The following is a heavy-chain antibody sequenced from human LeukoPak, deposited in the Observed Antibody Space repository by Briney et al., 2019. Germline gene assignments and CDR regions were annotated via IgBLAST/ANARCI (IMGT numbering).Heavy chain of an antibody. J-gene: IGHJ4*02. CDR3: AKDRTTALGYYFDY. Sequence: GGSLRLSCAASGFTFSSYGMHWARQAPGKGLEWVAVISYDGSNKYYADSVKGRFTNSRDNSKNTLYLQMNSLRAEDTAVYYCAKDRTTALGYYFDYWGQGTLVTVSS. D-gene: IGHD4-17*01. V-gene: IGHV3-30*18. CDR1: GFTFSSYG. CDR2: ISYDGSNK.